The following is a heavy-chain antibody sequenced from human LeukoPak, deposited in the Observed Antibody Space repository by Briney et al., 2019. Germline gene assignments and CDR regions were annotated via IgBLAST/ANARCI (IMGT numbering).Heavy chain of an antibody. J-gene: IGHJ6*03. CDR2: VHYSGST. Sequence: SETLSLTCTVSGGSLNNYYWSWIRQPPGKGLEWIGYVHYSGSTNYNPSLKSRVTISVDTSKNQFSLKLSSVTAADTAVYYCARYSNYGDYYYYYMDVWGKGTTVTVSS. CDR1: GGSLNNYY. V-gene: IGHV4-59*01. CDR3: ARYSNYGDYYYYYMDV. D-gene: IGHD4-11*01.